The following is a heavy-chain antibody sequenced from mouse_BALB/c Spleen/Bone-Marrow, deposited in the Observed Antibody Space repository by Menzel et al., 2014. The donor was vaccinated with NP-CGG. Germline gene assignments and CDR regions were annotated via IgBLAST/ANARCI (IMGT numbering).Heavy chain of an antibody. CDR2: INSSGGST. V-gene: IGHV5-6-3*01. J-gene: IGHJ2*01. D-gene: IGHD2-1*01. CDR3: VRGNYGNYVDYFGF. Sequence: DVKLVESGGGLVQPGGSLKLSCAASGFTFSSYGMSWVRQTPDKRLELVATINSSGGSTYYPDSVKGRFTISRDTAKNTLYPQMSSLKSEETAMYYCVRGNYGNYVDYFGFWGQGTTLTVSS. CDR1: GFTFSSYG.